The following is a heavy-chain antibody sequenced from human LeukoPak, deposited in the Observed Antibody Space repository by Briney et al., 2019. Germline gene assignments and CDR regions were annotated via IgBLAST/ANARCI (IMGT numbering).Heavy chain of an antibody. CDR2: ISYDGGNK. CDR1: GFTFSSYG. D-gene: IGHD3-22*01. V-gene: IGHV3-30*18. J-gene: IGHJ4*02. Sequence: GGSLRLSCAASGFTFSSYGMHWVRQAPGKGLEWVAVISYDGGNKYYADSVKGRFTISRDNSKNTLYLQMNSLRAEDTAVYYCAKDSSGYFPLYYFDYWGQGTLVTVSS. CDR3: AKDSSGYFPLYYFDY.